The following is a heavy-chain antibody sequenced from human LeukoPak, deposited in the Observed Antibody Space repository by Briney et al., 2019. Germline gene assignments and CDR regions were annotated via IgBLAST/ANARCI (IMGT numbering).Heavy chain of an antibody. V-gene: IGHV1-18*01. J-gene: IGHJ5*02. Sequence: ASVKVSWKASGYTITRYGISWVRQAPGQGLEWMGWISAYNGNTNYAQKLQGRVTMTTDTSTSTAYMELRSLRSDDTAVYYCARDVIVGATTGWFDPWGQGTLVTVSS. CDR1: GYTITRYG. CDR2: ISAYNGNT. CDR3: ARDVIVGATTGWFDP. D-gene: IGHD1-26*01.